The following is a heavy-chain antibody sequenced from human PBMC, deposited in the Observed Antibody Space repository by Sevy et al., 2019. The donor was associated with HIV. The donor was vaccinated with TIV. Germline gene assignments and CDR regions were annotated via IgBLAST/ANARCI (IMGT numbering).Heavy chain of an antibody. CDR3: AGPHYDDGGGFPTRGAFDV. J-gene: IGHJ3*01. CDR1: GYSFSSYW. D-gene: IGHD3-22*01. Sequence: GESLKISCKGSGYSFSSYWIGWVRQMPGKGLEWMGIIYPGDSDTRYSPSFGGQVTISVDHSISTAYLPWRSLRASDTAMDYCAGPHYDDGGGFPTRGAFDVWGQGTMVTVSS. V-gene: IGHV5-51*01. CDR2: IYPGDSDT.